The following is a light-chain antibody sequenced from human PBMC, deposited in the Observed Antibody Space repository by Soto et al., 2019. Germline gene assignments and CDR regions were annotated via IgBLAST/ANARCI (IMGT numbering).Light chain of an antibody. Sequence: DIQMTQSPSSVSASVGDRVTITCRASQGISNWLAWYQQKPGKAPKLLIYAASSLQSGVPSRFSGSGFGTDFTPTFRCLQPEDFATYYCPQPKRYPLTFGGGTTVELK. J-gene: IGKJ4*01. CDR3: PQPKRYPLT. V-gene: IGKV1-12*01. CDR1: QGISNW. CDR2: AAS.